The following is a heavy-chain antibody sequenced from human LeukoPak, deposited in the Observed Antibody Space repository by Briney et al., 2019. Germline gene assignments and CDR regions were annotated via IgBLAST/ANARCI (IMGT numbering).Heavy chain of an antibody. V-gene: IGHV4-39*01. CDR2: IYYSGST. CDR1: GGSISSDY. D-gene: IGHD3-22*01. J-gene: IGHJ5*02. CDR3: ARQSKYYNSSGSYWFDP. Sequence: SETLSLTCTVSGGSISSDYWGWLRQPPGQGLERVGSIYYSGSTYYNPSLKSRVTISVDTSKNQFSLKLSSVTAADTAVYYCARQSKYYNSSGSYWFDPWGQGTLVTVSS.